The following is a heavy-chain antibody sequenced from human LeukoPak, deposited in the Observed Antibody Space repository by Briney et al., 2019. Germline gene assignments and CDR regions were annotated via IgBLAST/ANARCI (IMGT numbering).Heavy chain of an antibody. Sequence: GGSLRLSCAASGFTFSNYFMHWVRQAPGKGLVWVSRINSDGSSTNYADSVKGRFTISRDNAKNTLYLQMNSLRAEDTAVYYCAKSGYVDYGDYVRIKYFDYWGQGTLVTVSS. CDR1: GFTFSNYF. V-gene: IGHV3-74*01. D-gene: IGHD4-17*01. CDR2: INSDGSST. J-gene: IGHJ4*02. CDR3: AKSGYVDYGDYVRIKYFDY.